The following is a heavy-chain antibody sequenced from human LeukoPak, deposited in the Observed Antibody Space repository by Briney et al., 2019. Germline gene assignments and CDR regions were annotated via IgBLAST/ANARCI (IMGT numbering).Heavy chain of an antibody. CDR3: ARDPYSGSYGNYYYYFMGV. CDR1: GFTFSSYS. Sequence: PGGSLRLFCAASGFTFSSYSMNWVRQAPGKGLEWVSSITSGSSYIYYADSVKGRFTISRDNAKNSLYLQMNSLRAEDTAVYYCARDPYSGSYGNYYYYFMGVWGKGTTVTISS. CDR2: ITSGSSYI. V-gene: IGHV3-21*01. J-gene: IGHJ6*03. D-gene: IGHD1-26*01.